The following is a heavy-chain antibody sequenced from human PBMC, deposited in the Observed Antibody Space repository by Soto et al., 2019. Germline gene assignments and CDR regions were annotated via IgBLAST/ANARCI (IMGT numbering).Heavy chain of an antibody. CDR1: GFTFGTYA. J-gene: IGHJ4*02. V-gene: IGHV3-7*01. CDR3: ARSPRIVATFFDY. D-gene: IGHD5-12*01. Sequence: GGSLRLSCAASGFTFGTYAMHWVRQAPGKGLEWVANIKQDGSEKYYVDSVKGRFTISRDNAKNSLYLQMNSLRAEDTAVYYCARSPRIVATFFDYWGQGTLVT. CDR2: IKQDGSEK.